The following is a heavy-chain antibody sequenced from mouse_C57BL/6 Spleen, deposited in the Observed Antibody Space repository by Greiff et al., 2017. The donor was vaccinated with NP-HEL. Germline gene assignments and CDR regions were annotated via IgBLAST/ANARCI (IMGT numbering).Heavy chain of an antibody. CDR3: ARWGMVTTGAMDY. D-gene: IGHD2-2*01. V-gene: IGHV1-42*01. CDR2: INPSTGGT. CDR1: GYSFTGYY. J-gene: IGHJ4*01. Sequence: VQLQQSGPELVKPGASVKISCKASGYSFTGYYMNWVKQSPEKSLEWIGEINPSTGGTTYNQKFKAKATLTVDKSSSTAYMQLKSLTSEDSAVYYCARWGMVTTGAMDYWGQGTSVTVSS.